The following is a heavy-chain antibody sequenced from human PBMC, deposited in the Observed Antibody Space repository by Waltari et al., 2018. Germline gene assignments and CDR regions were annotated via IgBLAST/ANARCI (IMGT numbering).Heavy chain of an antibody. J-gene: IGHJ5*01. CDR3: AKEGGRWLVANWVDF. CDR2: ISGSGETT. CDR1: GLPFSNSA. Sequence: EAQLLESGGDFVHPGGSLRLSCVVSGLPFSNSAMSWVRQAPGKGLEWVSGISGSGETTDYAEAVKGRFTISRDNSKNMLYLQMRSLRGDDTAVYYCAKEGGRWLVANWVDFWGQGTLVTVSS. V-gene: IGHV3-23*01. D-gene: IGHD6-19*01.